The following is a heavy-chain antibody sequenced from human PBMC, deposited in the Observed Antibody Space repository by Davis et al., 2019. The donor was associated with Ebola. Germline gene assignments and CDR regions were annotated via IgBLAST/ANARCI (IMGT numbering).Heavy chain of an antibody. V-gene: IGHV4-59*08. J-gene: IGHJ4*02. CDR1: GGSISRSY. D-gene: IGHD5-24*01. CDR2: IYYSGST. Sequence: SETLSLTCTVSGGSISRSYWSWIRQPPGKGLEWMGYIYYSGSTNYNPALKSRVTISVDTSKNQFSLKLSSVTAADTAVFYCAKVATIGHYFDYWGQGTLVTVSS. CDR3: AKVATIGHYFDY.